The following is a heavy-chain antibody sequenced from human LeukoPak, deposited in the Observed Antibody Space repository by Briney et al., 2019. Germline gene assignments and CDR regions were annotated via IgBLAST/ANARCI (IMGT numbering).Heavy chain of an antibody. V-gene: IGHV4-34*01. Sequence: SETLSLTCAVYGGSFSGYYWSWIRQPPGKGLEWIGEINHSGSTNYNPSLKSRVTISVDTSQNQLSLKLSSVTAADTAVYYCARGLGGSRGCFGYLDQGTLVSIS. CDR3: ARGLGGSRGCFGY. D-gene: IGHD2-15*01. CDR1: GGSFSGYY. CDR2: INHSGST. J-gene: IGHJ4*02.